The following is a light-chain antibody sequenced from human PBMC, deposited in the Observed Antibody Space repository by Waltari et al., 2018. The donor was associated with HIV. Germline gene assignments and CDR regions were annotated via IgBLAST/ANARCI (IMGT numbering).Light chain of an antibody. CDR1: KLGGKY. J-gene: IGLJ2*01. CDR2: QDT. V-gene: IGLV3-1*01. CDR3: QAWDSSTARVV. Sequence: SYELTQPPSVSVSPGQTASITCSGDKLGGKYVCWYPQMPGQSPVLVIYQDTKRPSGIPERFSGSNAGNTATLTITGTQPMDEADYYCQAWDSSTARVVFGGGTKLTVL.